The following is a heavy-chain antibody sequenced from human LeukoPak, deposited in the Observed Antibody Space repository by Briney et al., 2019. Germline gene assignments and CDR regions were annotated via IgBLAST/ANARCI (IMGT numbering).Heavy chain of an antibody. J-gene: IGHJ4*02. CDR1: GFTFSSYE. CDR3: ARREGYCSSTSCYVFDY. CDR2: ISSSGSTI. V-gene: IGHV3-48*03. Sequence: GGSLRLSCAASGFTFSSYEMNWVRQAPGKGLEWVSYISSSGSTIYYADSVKGRFTISRDNAKNSLYLQMNSLRAEDTAVYYCARREGYCSSTSCYVFDYWGQGTLVTVSS. D-gene: IGHD2-2*01.